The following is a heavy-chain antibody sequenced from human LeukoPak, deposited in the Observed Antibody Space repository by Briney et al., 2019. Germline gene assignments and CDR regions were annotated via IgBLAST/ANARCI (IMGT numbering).Heavy chain of an antibody. CDR1: GVSISGDD. V-gene: IGHV4-59*01. CDR2: IGDSGST. Sequence: SETLSLTCTVSGVSISGDDGSWIRQPPGKGLGGIGGIGDSGSTNYNPYLKSRLTISVDTSKNQFSLQLSSVPAAHTAVYYCARDLDVGTNGGRGMPGAFDIWGQGTMVTVSS. D-gene: IGHD2-8*01. J-gene: IGHJ3*02. CDR3: ARDLDVGTNGGRGMPGAFDI.